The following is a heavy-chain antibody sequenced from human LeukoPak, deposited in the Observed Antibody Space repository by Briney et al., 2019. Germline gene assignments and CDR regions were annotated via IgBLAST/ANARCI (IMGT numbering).Heavy chain of an antibody. D-gene: IGHD3-10*01. V-gene: IGHV1-18*01. CDR2: ISAYNDNT. J-gene: IGHJ5*02. CDR3: VRDPAPLRGSGNVDWLDP. CDR1: GYTFASYG. Sequence: ASVKVSCKASGYTFASYGIYWVRQAPGQGLEWMGWISAYNDNTKYAQKFQGRVTMTTDTSTSTAYMELRSLRSDDTATYYCVRDPAPLRGSGNVDWLDPWGQGTLVTVPS.